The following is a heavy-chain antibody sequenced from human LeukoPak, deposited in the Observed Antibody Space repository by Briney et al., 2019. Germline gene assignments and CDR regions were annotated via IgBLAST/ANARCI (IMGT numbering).Heavy chain of an antibody. CDR1: GYTFTSYG. CDR3: ARRVAYYFDY. Sequence: GASVKVSCKASGYTFTSYGISWVRQAPGQGLEWMGWINPNSGGTNYAQKFQGRVTMTRDTSISTAYMELSRLRSDDTAVYYCARRVAYYFDYWGQGTLVTVSS. V-gene: IGHV1-2*02. J-gene: IGHJ4*02. D-gene: IGHD2-15*01. CDR2: INPNSGGT.